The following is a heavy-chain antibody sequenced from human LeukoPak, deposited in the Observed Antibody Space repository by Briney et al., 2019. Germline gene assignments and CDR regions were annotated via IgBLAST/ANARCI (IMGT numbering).Heavy chain of an antibody. CDR1: DYPISSGYF. Sequence: PSETLSLTCSVSDYPISSGYFWGWIRQPPGKGLEWMATISHSGSTYFNPSLKSRVIVSIDASKNQFSLNLTSVTAADTAVYFCAREHCAGGYCYFLDYWGQGTLVTVSS. V-gene: IGHV4-38-2*02. CDR3: AREHCAGGYCYFLDY. D-gene: IGHD2/OR15-2a*01. J-gene: IGHJ4*02. CDR2: ISHSGST.